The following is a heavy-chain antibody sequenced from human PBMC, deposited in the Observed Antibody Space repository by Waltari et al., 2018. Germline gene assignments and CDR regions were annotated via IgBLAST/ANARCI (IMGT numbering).Heavy chain of an antibody. D-gene: IGHD2-2*01. Sequence: QVELVQSGAEVRKPGASVKVSCKASGYSLTSYYMHWVRQAPGLGLEWMGRYNPNRCDTNSAPKFQGRVTLTRDTSVNTAFLELRSLTSDDTAVYFCARESAFSTSWYPGFDPWGQGTLVTVAS. J-gene: IGHJ5*02. V-gene: IGHV1-2*06. CDR1: GYSLTSYY. CDR2: YNPNRCDT. CDR3: ARESAFSTSWYPGFDP.